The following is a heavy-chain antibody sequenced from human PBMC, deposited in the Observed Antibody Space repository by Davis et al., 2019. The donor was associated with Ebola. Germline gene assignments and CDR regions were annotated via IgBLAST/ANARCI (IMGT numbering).Heavy chain of an antibody. CDR2: IYYSGST. CDR1: GGSVSSGSYY. V-gene: IGHV4-61*01. CDR3: SRFTRGVGYNVFDY. D-gene: IGHD5-24*01. J-gene: IGHJ4*02. Sequence: MPGGSLRLSCTVSGGSVSSGSYYWSWIRQPPGKGLEWIGHIYYSGSTNYNPSLNGRVTISVDTSKNQFSLKLSSVTAADTAVYYCSRFTRGVGYNVFDYWGQGTLVTVSS.